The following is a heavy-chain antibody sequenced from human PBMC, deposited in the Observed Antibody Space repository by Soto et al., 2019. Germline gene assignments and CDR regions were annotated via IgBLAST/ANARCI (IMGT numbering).Heavy chain of an antibody. CDR1: GYNFAGYW. V-gene: IGHV5-51*01. D-gene: IGHD3-3*01. CDR3: ARGGVSTRTFDY. Sequence: PGESLKISCKGSGYNFAGYWIAWVRQMPGKGLELMGIIYPSDSDTRYRPSFQGQVTISADKSISSAYLQWSSLRASDTAMYYCARGGVSTRTFDYWGQGTPVTVSA. J-gene: IGHJ4*02. CDR2: IYPSDSDT.